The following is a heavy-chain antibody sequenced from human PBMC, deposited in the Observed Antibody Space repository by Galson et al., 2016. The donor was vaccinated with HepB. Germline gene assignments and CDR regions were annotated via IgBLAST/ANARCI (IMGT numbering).Heavy chain of an antibody. Sequence: SETLSLTCTVSGVSVSTYSCSWTRQPPGKGLEWIGYMYYSASTHYNPSPRGRVSISVDPSKNQVSLKLSSVTAADTAIFYCARDGEKARDGYTPFDYWGLGTLVTVSS. CDR2: MYYSAST. V-gene: IGHV4-59*02. D-gene: IGHD5-24*01. CDR3: ARDGEKARDGYTPFDY. CDR1: GVSVSTYS. J-gene: IGHJ4*02.